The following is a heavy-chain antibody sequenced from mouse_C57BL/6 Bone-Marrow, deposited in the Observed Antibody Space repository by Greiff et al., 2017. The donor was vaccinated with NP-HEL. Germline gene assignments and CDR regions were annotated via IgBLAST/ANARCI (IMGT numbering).Heavy chain of an antibody. CDR2: IYWDDDK. J-gene: IGHJ4*01. Sequence: QVTLKESGPGILQSSQTLSLTCSFSGFSLSTSGMGVSWIRQPSGKGLEWLAHIYWDDDKRYNPSLKSRLTISKDTSRNQVFLKITSVDTADTATYYCARRGDYYGNYEDAMDYWGQGTSVTVSS. CDR1: GFSLSTSGMG. CDR3: ARRGDYYGNYEDAMDY. V-gene: IGHV8-12*01. D-gene: IGHD2-1*01.